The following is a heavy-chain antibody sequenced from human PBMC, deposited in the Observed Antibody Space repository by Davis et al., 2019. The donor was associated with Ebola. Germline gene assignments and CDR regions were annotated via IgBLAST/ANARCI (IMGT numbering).Heavy chain of an antibody. Sequence: AASVKVSCKASGYTFTSYDISWVRQAPGQGLEWMGGIIPIFGTASYAQKFQGRVTITADKSTSTAYMELSSLRSEDTAVYYCARSWTRFTELFSWFDPWGQGTLVTVSS. D-gene: IGHD3-10*01. V-gene: IGHV1-69*06. CDR3: ARSWTRFTELFSWFDP. J-gene: IGHJ5*02. CDR1: GYTFTSYD. CDR2: IIPIFGTA.